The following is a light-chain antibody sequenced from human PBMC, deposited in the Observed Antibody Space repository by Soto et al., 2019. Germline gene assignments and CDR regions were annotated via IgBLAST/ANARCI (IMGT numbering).Light chain of an antibody. CDR3: QQCSSSPRT. CDR1: QRISTY. V-gene: IGKV1-39*01. CDR2: AAS. Sequence: DIQMTQSPSTLSAGVGDRVTITCRASQRISTYLNWYQQKPGKAPTLLIYAASSLQSGVPSRFSGGGSGTDFTLTINTLQPADFATYFCQQCSSSPRTFGQGTKLEIK. J-gene: IGKJ1*01.